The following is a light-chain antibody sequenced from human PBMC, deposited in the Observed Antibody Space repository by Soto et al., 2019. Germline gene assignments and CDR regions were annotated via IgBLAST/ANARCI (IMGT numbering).Light chain of an antibody. CDR2: AAS. CDR3: QQTYSTSSYT. V-gene: IGKV1-39*01. J-gene: IGKJ2*01. CDR1: QNISNY. Sequence: DIQMTQSPSSLSASVGDRVTITCRASQNISNYLNWYQQTPGKAPNLLIYAASSLQGGVPSRFSGRGSGTDFTLTISSLQPEDSATYYCQQTYSTSSYTFGQGTKLDI.